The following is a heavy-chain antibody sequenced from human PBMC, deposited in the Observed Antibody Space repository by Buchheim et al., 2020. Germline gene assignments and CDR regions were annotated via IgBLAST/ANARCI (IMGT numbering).Heavy chain of an antibody. CDR2: IKSKTDGGTT. J-gene: IGHJ6*03. Sequence: EVQLVESGGGLVKPGGSLRLSCAASGFTFSNAWMSWVRQAPGKGLEWVGRIKSKTDGGTTDYAAPVKGRFTISRDDSKNTLYLQMISLKTEDTAVYYCTTDPTVTPDYYYYYYMDVWGKGTT. V-gene: IGHV3-15*01. CDR1: GFTFSNAW. D-gene: IGHD4-11*01. CDR3: TTDPTVTPDYYYYYYMDV.